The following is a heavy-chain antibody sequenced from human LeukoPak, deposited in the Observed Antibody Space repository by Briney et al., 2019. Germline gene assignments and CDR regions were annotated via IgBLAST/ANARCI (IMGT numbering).Heavy chain of an antibody. CDR2: IYYSGST. CDR3: ARGESPYGSGSYFGY. Sequence: SETLSLTCTVSGGSISSYYWSWIRQPTGKGLEWIGYIYYSGSTNYNPSLKSRVTISVDTSKNQFSLKLSSVTAADTAVYYCARGESPYGSGSYFGYWGQGTLVTVSS. D-gene: IGHD3-10*01. V-gene: IGHV4-59*01. J-gene: IGHJ4*02. CDR1: GGSISSYY.